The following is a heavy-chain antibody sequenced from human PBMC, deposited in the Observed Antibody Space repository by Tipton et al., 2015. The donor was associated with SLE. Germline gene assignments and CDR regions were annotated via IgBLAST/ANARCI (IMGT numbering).Heavy chain of an antibody. J-gene: IGHJ6*02. CDR2: INQDGSEK. V-gene: IGHV3-7*03. CDR1: EFTFRSYW. D-gene: IGHD6-13*01. Sequence: GTSEFTFRSYWMIWVRQPPGKGLEWVANINQDGSEKYYVDSVKGRFTISRDNAKSSLYLQMNSLRAEDTAVYYCARDPYSSSSTWYYGMDVWGQGTTVTVSS. CDR3: ARDPYSSSSTWYYGMDV.